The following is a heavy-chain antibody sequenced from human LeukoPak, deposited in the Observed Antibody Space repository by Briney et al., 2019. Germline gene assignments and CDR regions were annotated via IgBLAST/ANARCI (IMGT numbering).Heavy chain of an antibody. V-gene: IGHV4-34*01. Sequence: SETLSLTCAVYGGSFSGYYWSWIRQPPGKGLEWIGEINHSGSTNYNPSLKSRVTISVDTSKNQFSLKLSSVTAADTAVYYCARGRSSSWYQRYNWFDPWGRGTLVTVSS. CDR3: ARGRSSSWYQRYNWFDP. D-gene: IGHD6-13*01. CDR2: INHSGST. J-gene: IGHJ5*02. CDR1: GGSFSGYY.